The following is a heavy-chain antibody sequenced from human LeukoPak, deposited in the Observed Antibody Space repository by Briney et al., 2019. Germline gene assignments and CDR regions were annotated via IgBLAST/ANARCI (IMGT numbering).Heavy chain of an antibody. J-gene: IGHJ6*02. Sequence: ASVKVSCKASGYTFTGYYMHWVRQALGQGLEWMGWNNPNSGGTNYAQKFQGWVTMTRDTSISTAYMELSRLRSDDTAVYYCARVNRRGDYYYGMDVWGQGTTVTVSS. D-gene: IGHD2-21*01. V-gene: IGHV1-2*04. CDR2: NNPNSGGT. CDR3: ARVNRRGDYYYGMDV. CDR1: GYTFTGYY.